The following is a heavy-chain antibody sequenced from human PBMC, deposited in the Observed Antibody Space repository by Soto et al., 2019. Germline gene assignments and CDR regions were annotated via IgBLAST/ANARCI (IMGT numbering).Heavy chain of an antibody. CDR3: ARGMYGSGSYYIGDAFDM. CDR1: GFTVSYNY. CDR2: IYRGGDT. Sequence: EVQLVESGGGLIQSGGSLRLSCAVSGFTVSYNYMNWVRQAPGKGLEWVSVIYRGGDTYYADSVKGRFTISRDNSRNTLDLQMNSLRAEDTAVYYCARGMYGSGSYYIGDAFDMWGQGTVVTVSS. V-gene: IGHV3-53*01. D-gene: IGHD3-10*01. J-gene: IGHJ3*02.